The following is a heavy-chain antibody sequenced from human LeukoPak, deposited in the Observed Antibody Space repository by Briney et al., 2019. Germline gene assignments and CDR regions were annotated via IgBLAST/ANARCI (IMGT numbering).Heavy chain of an antibody. CDR1: GFTFSDYY. J-gene: IGHJ6*03. V-gene: IGHV3-11*04. D-gene: IGHD2-15*01. CDR2: ISSSGSTI. Sequence: GGSLRLSCAASGFTFSDYYMSWIRQAPGKGLEWVSYISSSGSTIYYADSVKGRFTISRDNAKNSLYLQMNSLRAEDTAVYYCARAGYCSGGSCYSSYYYYMDVWGKGTTVTVSS. CDR3: ARAGYCSGGSCYSSYYYYMDV.